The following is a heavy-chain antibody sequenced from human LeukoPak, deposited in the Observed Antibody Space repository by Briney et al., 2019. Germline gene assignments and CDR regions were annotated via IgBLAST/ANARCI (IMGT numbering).Heavy chain of an antibody. CDR2: IYYSGST. Sequence: SETLSLTCTVSGGSISSSSYYWGWIRQPPGKGLEWIGSIYYSGSTYYNPSLKSRVTISVDTSKNQFSLKLSSVTAADMAVYSCARASGSYYYWGQGTLVAVSS. CDR3: ARASGSYYY. CDR1: GGSISSSSYY. D-gene: IGHD1-26*01. V-gene: IGHV4-39*01. J-gene: IGHJ4*02.